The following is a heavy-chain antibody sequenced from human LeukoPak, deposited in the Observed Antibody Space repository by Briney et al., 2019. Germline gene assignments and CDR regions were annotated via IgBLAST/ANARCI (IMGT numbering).Heavy chain of an antibody. Sequence: ASVKVSCKASGYTFTSYYTHWVRQAPGQGLEWMGIINPSGGSTSYAQKFQGRVTMTRDTSTSTVYMELSSLRSEDTAVYYCARDFRISTGYCTNGVCYTKWFDPWGQGTLVTVSS. J-gene: IGHJ5*02. CDR2: INPSGGST. D-gene: IGHD2-8*01. CDR1: GYTFTSYY. CDR3: ARDFRISTGYCTNGVCYTKWFDP. V-gene: IGHV1-46*01.